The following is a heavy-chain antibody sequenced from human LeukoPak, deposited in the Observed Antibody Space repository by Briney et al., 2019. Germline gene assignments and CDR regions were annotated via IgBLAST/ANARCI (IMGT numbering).Heavy chain of an antibody. CDR1: GFTFSSYA. D-gene: IGHD4-17*01. Sequence: GGSLRLSCAASGFTFSSYAIHWVRQAPDKGLEWVAIISYDGSNKYYADSVKGRFTISRDNSKNTLYLQMNSLRAEDTAVYYCARDIDGDYYFDYWGQGTLVTVCS. CDR2: ISYDGSNK. J-gene: IGHJ4*02. CDR3: ARDIDGDYYFDY. V-gene: IGHV3-30-3*01.